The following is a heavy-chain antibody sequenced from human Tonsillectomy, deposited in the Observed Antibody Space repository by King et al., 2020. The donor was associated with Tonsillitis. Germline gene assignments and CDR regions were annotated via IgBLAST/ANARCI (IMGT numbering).Heavy chain of an antibody. Sequence: VQLVESGGGLVQPGGFLRLSCAASGFTFRNYAMSWVRQAPGKGLEWVSVISGSGDITYYADSVKGRFTISRDNSKNTMFLQMNSLRAEDTAMYYCAKDSSSYPLIFDYWGQGTLVTVSS. CDR1: GFTFRNYA. V-gene: IGHV3-23*04. CDR2: ISGSGDIT. D-gene: IGHD3-22*01. J-gene: IGHJ4*02. CDR3: AKDSSSYPLIFDY.